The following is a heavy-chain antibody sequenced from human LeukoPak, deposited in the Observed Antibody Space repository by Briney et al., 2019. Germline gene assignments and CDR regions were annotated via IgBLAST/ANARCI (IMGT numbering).Heavy chain of an antibody. CDR3: AKRGENTYYYYYYMDV. V-gene: IGHV3-30*18. J-gene: IGHJ6*03. CDR2: ISYDGSNK. CDR1: GFTFSSYG. Sequence: GGSLRLSCAASGFTFSSYGMHWVRQAPGKGLEWVAVISYDGSNKYYADSVKGRFTISRDNSKNALYLQMNSLRAEDTAVYYCAKRGENTYYYYYYMDVWGKGTTVTVSS. D-gene: IGHD2-21*01.